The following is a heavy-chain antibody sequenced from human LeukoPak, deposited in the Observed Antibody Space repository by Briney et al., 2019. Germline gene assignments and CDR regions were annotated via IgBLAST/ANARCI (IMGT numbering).Heavy chain of an antibody. CDR3: AKDGLYDFWSGYYPVDY. Sequence: PGGSLRLSCAASGFTVSSNYMSWVRQAPGKGLEWVSVIYSGGSTYYADSVKGRFTISRDNSKNTLYLQMNSLRAEDTAVYYCAKDGLYDFWSGYYPVDYWGQGTLVTVSS. CDR2: IYSGGST. CDR1: GFTVSSNY. J-gene: IGHJ4*02. V-gene: IGHV3-53*01. D-gene: IGHD3-3*01.